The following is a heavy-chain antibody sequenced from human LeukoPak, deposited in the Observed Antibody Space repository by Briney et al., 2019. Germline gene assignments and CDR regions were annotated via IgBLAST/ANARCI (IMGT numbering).Heavy chain of an antibody. V-gene: IGHV3-48*01. CDR1: GFTFSTYN. D-gene: IGHD2-21*01. CDR3: ARGGCGGDCQGWLDP. CDR2: IISTSSSI. J-gene: IGHJ5*02. Sequence: PGGSLRLPCAASGFTFSTYNMHGVRQARGGGREWVSYIISTSSSIFYADSVKGGFTISRDNAKKSLYLQMQGLRAEDTAMYYCARGGCGGDCQGWLDPWGQGTLVTVSS.